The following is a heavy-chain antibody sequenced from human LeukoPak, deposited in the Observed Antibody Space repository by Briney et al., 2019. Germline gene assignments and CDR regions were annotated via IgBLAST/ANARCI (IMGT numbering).Heavy chain of an antibody. Sequence: ASVKVSCKASGYTFTSYGISWVRQAPGQGLEWMGWISAYNGNTNYAQKLQGRFTMTTDTSKSTAYIELRSLRSDDTAVYYCAREYCSSTSCYPDIWGQGTMVTVSS. J-gene: IGHJ3*02. CDR2: ISAYNGNT. CDR1: GYTFTSYG. CDR3: AREYCSSTSCYPDI. V-gene: IGHV1-18*04. D-gene: IGHD2-2*01.